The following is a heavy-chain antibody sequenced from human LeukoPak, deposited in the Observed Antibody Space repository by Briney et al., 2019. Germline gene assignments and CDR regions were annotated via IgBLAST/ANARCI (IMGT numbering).Heavy chain of an antibody. Sequence: PGGSLRLSCAASGFTFSSYSMNWVRQAPGKGLEWVSSISSSSSYIYYADSVKGRFTISRDNAKNSLCLQMNSLRAEDTAVYYCATPIGGSSTSSPGVRVDYWGQGTLVTVSS. CDR3: ATPIGGSSTSSPGVRVDY. CDR2: ISSSSSYI. V-gene: IGHV3-21*01. J-gene: IGHJ4*02. CDR1: GFTFSSYS. D-gene: IGHD2-2*01.